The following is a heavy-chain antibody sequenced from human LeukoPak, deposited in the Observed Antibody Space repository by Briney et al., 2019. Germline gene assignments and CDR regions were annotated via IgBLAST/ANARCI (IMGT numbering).Heavy chain of an antibody. CDR3: AGQKDPRPIDY. J-gene: IGHJ4*02. CDR2: INPNSGGT. CDR1: GYTFTGYY. Sequence: ASVKVSCEASGYTFTGYYMHWVRQAPGQGLEWMGWINPNSGGTNYAQKFQGRVTMTRDTSISTAYMELSELRSDDTAVYYCAGQKDPRPIDYWGQGTLITVSS. V-gene: IGHV1-2*02.